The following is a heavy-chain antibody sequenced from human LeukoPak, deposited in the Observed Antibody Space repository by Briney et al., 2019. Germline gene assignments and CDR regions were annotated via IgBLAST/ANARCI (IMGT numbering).Heavy chain of an antibody. V-gene: IGHV1-69*05. CDR2: IIPIFGTA. D-gene: IGHD4-17*01. CDR1: GGTFSSYA. CDR3: ARGTTVTTPDVVFWGVTPVEAFDI. J-gene: IGHJ3*02. Sequence: ASAKVSCKASGGTFSSYAISWVRQAPGQGLEWMGGIIPIFGTANYAQKFQGRVTITTDESTSTAYMELSSLRSEDTAVYYCARGTTVTTPDVVFWGVTPVEAFDIWGQGTMVTVSS.